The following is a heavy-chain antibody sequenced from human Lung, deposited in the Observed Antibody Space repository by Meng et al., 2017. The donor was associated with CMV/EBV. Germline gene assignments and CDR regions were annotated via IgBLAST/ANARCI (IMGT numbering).Heavy chain of an antibody. CDR2: IFAFNGKT. D-gene: IGHD4-11*01. Sequence: ASGYTCTNYGINWVRQAPGQGLEWMRWIFAFNGKTFYAQNVQGRLTMTTDASTATSYLELRSLRSDDMAVYYCARGYDYSNYVPIDSWGQGTLVTVSS. CDR3: ARGYDYSNYVPIDS. J-gene: IGHJ4*02. V-gene: IGHV1-18*03. CDR1: GYTCTNYG.